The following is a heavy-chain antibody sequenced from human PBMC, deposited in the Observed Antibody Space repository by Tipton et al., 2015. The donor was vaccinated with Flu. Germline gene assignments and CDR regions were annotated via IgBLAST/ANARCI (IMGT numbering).Heavy chain of an antibody. Sequence: TLSLTCNVSGASVTSDYWNWIRQTPGKGLEWVGNIFHSGITKYSPSLKSRVTISLDESKNQLSLRITALTAADTAVYYCARQVGHLRRGVSFFDNGMDVWGQGAAVTVSS. CDR2: IFHSGIT. J-gene: IGHJ6*02. D-gene: IGHD3-10*01. CDR1: GASVTSDY. V-gene: IGHV4-59*02. CDR3: ARQVGHLRRGVSFFDNGMDV.